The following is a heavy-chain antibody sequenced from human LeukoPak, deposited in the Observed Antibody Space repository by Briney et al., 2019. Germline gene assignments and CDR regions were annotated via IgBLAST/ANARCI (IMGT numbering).Heavy chain of an antibody. CDR2: IYYSGST. D-gene: IGHD6-6*01. Sequence: SETLSLTCTVSGGSISSYYWSWIRQPPGKGLEWIGYIYYSGSTNYNPSLKSRVTISVDTSKNQFSLKLSSVTAADTAVYYCATGSSSPMPDHYYGMDVWGQGTTVTVSS. CDR1: GGSISSYY. J-gene: IGHJ6*02. CDR3: ATGSSSPMPDHYYGMDV. V-gene: IGHV4-59*01.